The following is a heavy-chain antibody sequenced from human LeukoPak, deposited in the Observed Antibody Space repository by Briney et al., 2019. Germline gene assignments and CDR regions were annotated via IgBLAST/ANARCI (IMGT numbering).Heavy chain of an antibody. CDR3: ARGTELTRTSGHYSFDY. J-gene: IGHJ4*02. D-gene: IGHD1-7*01. Sequence: SETLSLTCTVSAGSINTYFWTWVRQPAGKGLEWTGRISGSGTAFYNPSLESRVTISLDTANYQLFLRMTSVSAADTAVYYCARGTELTRTSGHYSFDYWGQGTLVFVSS. V-gene: IGHV4-4*07. CDR1: AGSINTYF. CDR2: ISGSGTA.